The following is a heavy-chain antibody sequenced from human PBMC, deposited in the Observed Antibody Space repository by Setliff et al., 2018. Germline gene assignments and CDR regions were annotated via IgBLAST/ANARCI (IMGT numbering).Heavy chain of an antibody. CDR1: GGSFSGYH. J-gene: IGHJ5*02. D-gene: IGHD3-3*01. V-gene: IGHV4-34*01. CDR3: ARAPQYSNFWYALSWFDP. Sequence: SETLSLTCAVYGGSFSGYHWSWIRQPPGKGLEWIGEISHSGDPNYNPSLKSRVTISLDTSKNQFSLKLASVTAADTAVYYCARAPQYSNFWYALSWFDPWGQGTLVTVSS. CDR2: ISHSGDP.